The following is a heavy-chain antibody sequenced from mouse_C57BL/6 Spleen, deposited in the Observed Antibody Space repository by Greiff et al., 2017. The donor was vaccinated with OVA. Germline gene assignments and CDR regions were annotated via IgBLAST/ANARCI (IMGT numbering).Heavy chain of an antibody. CDR1: GYTFTDYY. CDR3: ARGGYYGSSYLYWYFDV. Sequence: VQLQQSGPVLVKPGASVKMSCKASGYTFTDYYMNWVKQSHGKSLEWIGVINPYNGGTSYNQKFKGKATLTVDKSSSTAYMELNSLTSEDSAVYYCARGGYYGSSYLYWYFDVWGTGTTVTVSS. J-gene: IGHJ1*03. D-gene: IGHD1-1*01. CDR2: INPYNGGT. V-gene: IGHV1-19*01.